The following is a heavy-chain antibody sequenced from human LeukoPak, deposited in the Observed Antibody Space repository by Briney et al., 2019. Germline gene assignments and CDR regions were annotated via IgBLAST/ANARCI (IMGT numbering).Heavy chain of an antibody. J-gene: IGHJ4*02. CDR2: IYPGDSDT. Sequence: GESLKISFKGSGSSFTNYWICWVRPRPGKRLEWIGIIYPGDSDTRYRPSFQGQVTISADKSISTAYLQWSSLKASDTAMYYCARRSGSFQGDYNFDYWGQGSLVTVSS. D-gene: IGHD1-26*01. CDR3: ARRSGSFQGDYNFDY. CDR1: GSSFTNYW. V-gene: IGHV5-51*01.